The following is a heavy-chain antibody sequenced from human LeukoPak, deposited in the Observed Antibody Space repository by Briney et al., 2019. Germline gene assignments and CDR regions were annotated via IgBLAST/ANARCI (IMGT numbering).Heavy chain of an antibody. CDR3: ARADFSGKIFDH. D-gene: IGHD1-26*01. J-gene: IGHJ4*02. CDR1: GFTFSAYW. CDR2: IQEDGSGK. V-gene: IGHV3-7*01. Sequence: GGSLTLSCAASGFTFSAYWMTWVRQAPGKGLEWVANIQEDGSGKHYVDSVKGRFTISRDNARNSLYLQLNSLRAEDTAVYYCARADFSGKIFDHWGQGTPVTASS.